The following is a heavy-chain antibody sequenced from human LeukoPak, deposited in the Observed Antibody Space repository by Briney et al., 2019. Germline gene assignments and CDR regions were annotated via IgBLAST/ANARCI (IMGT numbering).Heavy chain of an antibody. CDR1: GGSISYYY. V-gene: IGHV4-59*08. D-gene: IGHD2-21*02. J-gene: IGHJ3*02. CDR2: VYYSGST. CDR3: ARHAYCGGDCFGGAFEI. Sequence: PWETLSLTCTVSGGSISYYYWSWIRQPPGKGLEWIGYVYYSGSTSYNPSLKSRVTISLDTSKHQFSLKLNSVTAADTAVYYCARHAYCGGDCFGGAFEIWGQGTMVTVSS.